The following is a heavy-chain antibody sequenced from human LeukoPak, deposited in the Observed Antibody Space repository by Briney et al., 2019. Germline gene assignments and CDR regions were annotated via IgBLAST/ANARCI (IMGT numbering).Heavy chain of an antibody. D-gene: IGHD3-3*01. J-gene: IGHJ6*03. Sequence: SETLSLTCTVSGGSISSGGYYWNWIRQPAGKGLEWIGRIYTSGSTNYNPALKSRVTISLDTSKNQFFLKLSSVTAADTAVYYCARDFWAASGYYYYMDVWGKGTTVTVSS. CDR1: GGSISSGGYY. CDR2: IYTSGST. CDR3: ARDFWAASGYYYYMDV. V-gene: IGHV4-61*02.